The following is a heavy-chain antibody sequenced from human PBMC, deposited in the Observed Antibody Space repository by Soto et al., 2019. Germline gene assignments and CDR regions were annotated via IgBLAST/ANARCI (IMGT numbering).Heavy chain of an antibody. CDR3: VRGGSGSQGDY. Sequence: QVQLVQSGAEMKKPGSSVKVSCKTSGGAFSNFAVSWVRQAPGQGLEWVGGITPILGTPSYAQKFQGRVTITADVSTTSAYMEITSLTSEDTALYYCVRGGSGSQGDYWGQGTLVTVSS. CDR2: ITPILGTP. J-gene: IGHJ4*02. V-gene: IGHV1-69*01. CDR1: GGAFSNFA. D-gene: IGHD3-10*01.